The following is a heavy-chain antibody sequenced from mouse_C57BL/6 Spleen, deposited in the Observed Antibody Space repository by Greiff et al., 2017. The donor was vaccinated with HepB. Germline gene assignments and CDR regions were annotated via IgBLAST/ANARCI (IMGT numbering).Heavy chain of an antibody. CDR2: IDPSDSYT. Sequence: QVQLQQSGAELVMPGASVKLSCKASGYTFTSYWMHWVKQRPGQGLEWIGEIDPSDSYTNYNQKFKGKSTLTVDKSSSTAYMQLSSLTSEDSAVYYCARRYLLYYFDYWGQGTTLTVSS. CDR3: ARRYLLYYFDY. D-gene: IGHD5-1*01. V-gene: IGHV1-69*01. CDR1: GYTFTSYW. J-gene: IGHJ2*01.